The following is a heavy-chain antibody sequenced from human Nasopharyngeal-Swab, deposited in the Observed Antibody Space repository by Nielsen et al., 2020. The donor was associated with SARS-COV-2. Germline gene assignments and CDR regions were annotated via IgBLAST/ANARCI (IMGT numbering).Heavy chain of an antibody. CDR3: ARDPDYGDFPGIDY. CDR1: GFTFSRYG. J-gene: IGHJ4*02. D-gene: IGHD4-17*01. V-gene: IGHV3-30*03. CDR2: ISYDGSNK. Sequence: GESLKISCAASGFTFSRYGMHWVRQAPGKGLEWVAIISYDGSNKYYADSVKGRFTISRDNSKNTLYLQMNSLRAEDTAVYYCARDPDYGDFPGIDYWGQGTLVTVSS.